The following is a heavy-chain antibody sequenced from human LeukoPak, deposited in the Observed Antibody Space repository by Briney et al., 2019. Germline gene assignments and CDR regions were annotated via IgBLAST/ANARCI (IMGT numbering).Heavy chain of an antibody. V-gene: IGHV3-11*04. CDR2: ISSSGSTI. CDR3: ARVRCSGGSCPYYYYYYMDV. D-gene: IGHD2-15*01. CDR1: GFTFSDYY. Sequence: SGGSLRLSCAASGFTFSDYYMSWIRQAPGKGLEWVSYISSSGSTIYYADSVKGRFTISRDNAKNSLYLQMNSLRAEDTAVYYCARVRCSGGSCPYYYYYYMDVWGKGTTVTVSS. J-gene: IGHJ6*03.